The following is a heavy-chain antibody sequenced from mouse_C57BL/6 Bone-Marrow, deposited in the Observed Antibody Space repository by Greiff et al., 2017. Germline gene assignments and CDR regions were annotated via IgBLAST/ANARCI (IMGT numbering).Heavy chain of an antibody. CDR1: GYTFTSYW. V-gene: IGHV1-64*01. J-gene: IGHJ4*01. D-gene: IGHD2-4*01. Sequence: VQLQQPGAELVKPGASVKLSCKASGYTFTSYWMHWVKQRPGQGLEWIGMIHPNSGSTNYNEKFKSKATLTVDKSSSTAYMQLSSLTSEDSAVYYCARDSYDYDGASYAMDYWGQGTSVTVSS. CDR2: IHPNSGST. CDR3: ARDSYDYDGASYAMDY.